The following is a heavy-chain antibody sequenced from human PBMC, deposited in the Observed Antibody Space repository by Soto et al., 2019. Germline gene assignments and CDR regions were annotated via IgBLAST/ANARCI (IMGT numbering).Heavy chain of an antibody. Sequence: EVQLLESGGGLVQPGGSLRLSCAASGFTFSNYAMIWVRQAPGKGLEWVSGIDTSGGTTYYADSVKGRFAVSRDNSSNRRYLQMNSLRADDTAVYYCAKDHDFWRGYYCSFDYWGQGTLVTVSS. D-gene: IGHD3-3*01. V-gene: IGHV3-23*01. CDR2: IDTSGGTT. CDR3: AKDHDFWRGYYCSFDY. CDR1: GFTFSNYA. J-gene: IGHJ4*02.